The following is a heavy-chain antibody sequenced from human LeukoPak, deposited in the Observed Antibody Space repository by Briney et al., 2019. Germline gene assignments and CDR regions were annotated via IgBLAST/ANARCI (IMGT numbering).Heavy chain of an antibody. Sequence: PGGSLRLSWAASGFTVSHNYMSWVRQAPGKGLEWVSIIYNDGSSYYADSVKGRFTISRDNSKNTVYLQMNSLRAEDTAVYYCARDRHYYDTSGDRSYFFDYWGQGTLVIVSS. V-gene: IGHV3-53*01. CDR2: IYNDGSS. J-gene: IGHJ4*02. CDR3: ARDRHYYDTSGDRSYFFDY. CDR1: GFTVSHNY. D-gene: IGHD3-22*01.